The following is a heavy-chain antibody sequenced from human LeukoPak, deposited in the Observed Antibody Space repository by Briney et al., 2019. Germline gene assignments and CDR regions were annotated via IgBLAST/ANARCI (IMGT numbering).Heavy chain of an antibody. CDR2: INHSGST. J-gene: IGHJ4*02. Sequence: PSETLSLTCAVYGWSFSGYYRSCIRQPPGKGLEWIGEINHSGSTNYNPSLKSRVTISVDTSKIEFSLKLSSVTLADATVSYCARGYCPPLLYQANIWGQGTLVTVSS. V-gene: IGHV4-34*01. CDR1: GWSFSGYY. D-gene: IGHD2-2*02. CDR3: ARGYCPPLLYQANI.